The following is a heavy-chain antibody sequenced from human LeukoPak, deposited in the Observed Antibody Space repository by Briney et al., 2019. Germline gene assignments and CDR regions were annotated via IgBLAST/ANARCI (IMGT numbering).Heavy chain of an antibody. CDR1: GFTFSSYA. J-gene: IGHJ6*04. CDR3: AKGGARPKITMVRGAKDYYYGMDV. CDR2: ISGRGGST. Sequence: GGSLRLSCAASGFTFSSYAMSWVRQAPGKGLEWVSAISGRGGSTYYADSVKGRFTISRDNAKNTLYLQMNSLRAEDTAVYYCAKGGARPKITMVRGAKDYYYGMDVWGKGTTVTVSS. V-gene: IGHV3-23*01. D-gene: IGHD3-10*01.